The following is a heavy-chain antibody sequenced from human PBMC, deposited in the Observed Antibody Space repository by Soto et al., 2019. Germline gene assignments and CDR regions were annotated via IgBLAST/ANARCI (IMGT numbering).Heavy chain of an antibody. CDR2: IYYSGST. D-gene: IGHD6-13*01. V-gene: IGHV4-59*01. Sequence: KLPETLSLTCTVSGGSISSYYWSWIRQPPGKGLEWIGYIYYSGSTNYNPSLKSRVTISVDTSKNQFSLKLSSVTAADTAVYYCARGAAAGVRYWGQGTLVTVSS. CDR3: ARGAAAGVRY. CDR1: GGSISSYY. J-gene: IGHJ4*02.